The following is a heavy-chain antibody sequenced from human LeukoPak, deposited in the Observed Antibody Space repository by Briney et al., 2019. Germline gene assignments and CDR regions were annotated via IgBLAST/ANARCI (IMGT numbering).Heavy chain of an antibody. CDR3: AKSRDIDY. V-gene: IGHV3-30*18. D-gene: IGHD2-21*02. CDR2: MSYDGSNK. J-gene: IGHJ4*02. CDR1: GFTFSSYD. Sequence: GGSLRLSCAASGFTFSSYDMHWVRQAPGKGLEWVVIMSYDGSNKYYADSVKGRFAISRDNSKNTLYLQMNSLRADDTAVYYCAKSRDIDYWGQGTLVTVSS.